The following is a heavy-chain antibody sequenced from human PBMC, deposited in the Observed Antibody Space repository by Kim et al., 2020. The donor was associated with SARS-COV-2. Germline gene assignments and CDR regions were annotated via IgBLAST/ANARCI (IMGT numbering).Heavy chain of an antibody. V-gene: IGHV3-30*01. Sequence: NKYNAGSVKGRFSISRDNSKNTLYLQMDRLRAEDTAVYYWAGEGGNSFDYWGQGTLVTVSS. J-gene: IGHJ4*02. D-gene: IGHD3-16*01. CDR3: AGEGGNSFDY. CDR2: NK.